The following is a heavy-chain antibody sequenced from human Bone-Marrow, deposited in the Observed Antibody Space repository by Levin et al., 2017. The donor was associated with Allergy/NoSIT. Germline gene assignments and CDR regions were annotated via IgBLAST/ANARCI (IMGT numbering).Heavy chain of an antibody. CDR1: GFTFSSYW. CDR2: IKSDGSST. D-gene: IGHD3-9*01. Sequence: GESLKISCAASGFTFSSYWMHWVRQVPGKGLVWVSRIKSDGSSTTYADSVKGRFTISRDNAKNTLFLEMSSLRAEDTAVYYCARPFGPMYYDILTNWGQGTLVTVSS. CDR3: ARPFGPMYYDILTN. V-gene: IGHV3-74*01. J-gene: IGHJ4*02.